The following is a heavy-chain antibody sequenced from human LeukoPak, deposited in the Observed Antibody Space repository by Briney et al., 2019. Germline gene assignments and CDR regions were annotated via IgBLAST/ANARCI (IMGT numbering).Heavy chain of an antibody. CDR1: GFTFSSYS. CDR2: ISSSSSTI. CDR3: AIIICAGNSGSYQAPIDY. D-gene: IGHD1-26*01. Sequence: PGGSLRLSCAASGFTFSSYSMNWVRQAPGKGLEWVPYISSSSSTIYYADSVKGRFTISRDNAKNSLYLQMNSLRAEDTAVYYCAIIICAGNSGSYQAPIDYWGQGTLVTVSS. J-gene: IGHJ4*02. V-gene: IGHV3-48*01.